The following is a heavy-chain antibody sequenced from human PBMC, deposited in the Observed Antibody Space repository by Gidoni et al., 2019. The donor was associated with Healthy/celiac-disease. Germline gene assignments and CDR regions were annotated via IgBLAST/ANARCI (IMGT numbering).Heavy chain of an antibody. D-gene: IGHD3-10*01. J-gene: IGHJ3*02. CDR3: ARAQRGDGYNLDAFDI. CDR2: ISSNGGST. V-gene: IGHV3-64*01. Sequence: EVQLVESGGGLVQPGGSLRLSCAASGFTFSSYAMHSVRQAPGKGLEYVSAISSNGGSTYYENSVKGRFTISRDNSKNTLYLQMGSLRAEDMAVYYCARAQRGDGYNLDAFDIWGQGTMVTVSS. CDR1: GFTFSSYA.